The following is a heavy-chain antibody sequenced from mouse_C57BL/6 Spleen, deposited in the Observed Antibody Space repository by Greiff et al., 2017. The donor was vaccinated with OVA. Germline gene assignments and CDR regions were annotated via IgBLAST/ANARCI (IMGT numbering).Heavy chain of an antibody. CDR2: ISSGGSYT. V-gene: IGHV5-6*01. J-gene: IGHJ4*01. CDR1: GFTFSSYG. D-gene: IGHD3-2*02. CDR3: ARSGSSGYVNYAMDY. Sequence: EVQLVESGGDLVKPGGSLKLSCAASGFTFSSYGMSWVRQTPDKRLECVATISSGGSYTYYPDSVKGRFTISRDNAKNTLYLQMSILKSEDTAMYYCARSGSSGYVNYAMDYWGQGTSVTVSS.